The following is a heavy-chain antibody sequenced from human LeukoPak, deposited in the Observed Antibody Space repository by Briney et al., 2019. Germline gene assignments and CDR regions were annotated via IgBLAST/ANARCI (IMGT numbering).Heavy chain of an antibody. J-gene: IGHJ6*03. CDR3: AKKDYYYMDV. Sequence: SETLSLTCAVSGGSITSGNWWAWVRQSPGKGLEWIGEIHHGGTTNYNPSLKSRVTISVDKSKNQFSLKLNSVTAADTAVYYCAKKDYYYMDVWGKGTTVTVSS. CDR2: IHHGGTT. V-gene: IGHV4-4*02. CDR1: GGSITSGNW.